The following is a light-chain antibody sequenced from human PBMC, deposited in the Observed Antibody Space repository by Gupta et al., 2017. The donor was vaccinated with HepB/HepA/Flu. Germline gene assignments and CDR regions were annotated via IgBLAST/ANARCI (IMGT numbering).Light chain of an antibody. CDR3: ALFMGSGIWV. Sequence: QTVVNQEPSFSVSPGGTVTLTCGLSSGSVSTTYYPSWYQQTPGQVPRTLIYSTTARSSGVPDRFSGSILGNKAALTITGAQADDESDYYCALFMGSGIWVFGGGTKVTVL. V-gene: IGLV8-61*01. J-gene: IGLJ3*02. CDR2: STT. CDR1: SGSVSTTYY.